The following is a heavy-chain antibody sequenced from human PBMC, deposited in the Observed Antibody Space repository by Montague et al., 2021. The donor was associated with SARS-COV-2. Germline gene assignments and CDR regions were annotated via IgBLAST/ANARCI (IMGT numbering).Heavy chain of an antibody. V-gene: IGHV6-1*01. Sequence: CAISGDSVSSNNAAWNWIRQSPSIGLEWLGRTCYRSEWYFDYAISLRGRITINPDTSKSQFSLQLDSVTLDDTAVYYCARYSYSGTYFGLNDAFDIWGQGTLVTASS. D-gene: IGHD1-26*01. CDR3: ARYSYSGTYFGLNDAFDI. CDR2: TCYRSEWYF. CDR1: GDSVSSNNAA. J-gene: IGHJ3*02.